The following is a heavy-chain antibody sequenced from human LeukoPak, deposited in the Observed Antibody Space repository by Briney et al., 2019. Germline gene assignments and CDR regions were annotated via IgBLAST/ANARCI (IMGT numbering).Heavy chain of an antibody. CDR1: GFTFSSYE. V-gene: IGHV3-48*03. CDR2: ISSSGSTI. D-gene: IGHD6-19*01. J-gene: IGHJ5*02. Sequence: PGGSLRLSCAASGFTFSSYEMNWVRQAPGKGLEWGSYISSSGSTIYYADSVKGRFTISRDNAKNSLYLQMNSLRAEDTAVYYCARARIAVAGTRNWFDPWGQGTLVTVSS. CDR3: ARARIAVAGTRNWFDP.